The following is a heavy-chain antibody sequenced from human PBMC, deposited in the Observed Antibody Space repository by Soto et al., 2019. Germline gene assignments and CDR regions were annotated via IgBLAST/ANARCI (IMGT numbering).Heavy chain of an antibody. V-gene: IGHV5-10-1*01. J-gene: IGHJ4*02. Sequence: PGESLKISCKGSGYSFTSYWISWVRQMPGKGLEWMGRIDPSDSYTNYSPSFQGHVTISADKSISTAYLQWSSLKASDTAMYYCASQNVEYSNSPLNYWGQGTLVTVSS. CDR1: GYSFTSYW. D-gene: IGHD6-6*01. CDR3: ASQNVEYSNSPLNY. CDR2: IDPSDSYT.